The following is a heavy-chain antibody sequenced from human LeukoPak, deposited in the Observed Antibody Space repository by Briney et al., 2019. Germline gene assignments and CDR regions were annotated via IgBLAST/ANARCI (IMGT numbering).Heavy chain of an antibody. CDR3: ARLVGGTYFDY. CDR2: MHSSGST. CDR1: GDSVSSGNYY. D-gene: IGHD1-1*01. Sequence: SQTLSLTCTVSGDSVSSGNYYWSWIRQPAGKGLEWIGRMHSSGSTKYNSSLKSRVTISVDTSKNQFSLKLSSVTAADTAVYYCARLVGGTYFDYWGQGTLVTVSS. J-gene: IGHJ4*02. V-gene: IGHV4-61*02.